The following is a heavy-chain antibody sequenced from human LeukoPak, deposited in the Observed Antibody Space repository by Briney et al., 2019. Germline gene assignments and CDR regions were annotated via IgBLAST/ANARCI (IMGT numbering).Heavy chain of an antibody. V-gene: IGHV1-2*02. CDR2: INPNSCGT. CDR3: ARDPRRGGLNAFDI. Sequence: ASVKVFCKASGYTFTGYYMHWVRQAPGQGLEWMGWINPNSCGTKYAQKFQGRVTMTRDTSISTAYMELSRLRSDDTAVYYCARDPRRGGLNAFDIWGQGTMVTVSS. CDR1: GYTFTGYY. D-gene: IGHD3-10*01. J-gene: IGHJ3*02.